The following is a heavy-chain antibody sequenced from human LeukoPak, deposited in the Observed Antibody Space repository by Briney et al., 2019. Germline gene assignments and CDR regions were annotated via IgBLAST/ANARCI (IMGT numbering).Heavy chain of an antibody. CDR2: INPNTSDT. CDR1: GYTFTGYY. D-gene: IGHD3-10*01. V-gene: IGHV1-2*02. Sequence: ASVKVSCKASGYTFTGYYPHWVRQAPGQGLEWMGWINPNTSDTDYAQKFQGRVTMTRDTSISTAYMELSSLRSDDTAVYYCARDKFNHYGSGKTLDPWGQGTLVTVSS. J-gene: IGHJ5*02. CDR3: ARDKFNHYGSGKTLDP.